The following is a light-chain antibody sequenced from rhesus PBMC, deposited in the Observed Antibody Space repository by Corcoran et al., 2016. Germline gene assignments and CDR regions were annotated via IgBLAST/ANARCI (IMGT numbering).Light chain of an antibody. J-gene: IGLJ6*01. V-gene: IGLV2-32*02. CDR1: SSDIGGYNY. CDR3: SSYAGSNTYV. CDR2: EVS. Sequence: QAALTQSRSVSGSPGQSVTISCPGTSSDIGGYNYVSWYQHHPGTAPKLMIYEVSKRPSGVSDRFSGSKSGNTASLTISGLQAEDEADYYCSSYAGSNTYVFGSGTKLTVL.